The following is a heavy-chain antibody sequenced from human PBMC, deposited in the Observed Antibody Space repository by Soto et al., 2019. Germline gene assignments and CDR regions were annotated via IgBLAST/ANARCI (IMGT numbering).Heavy chain of an antibody. Sequence: TLSLTCAISCDSVSSNSAACNWIRQSPSRGLEWLGRTYYRSKWNNDYAISVKSRITINPDTSKNQFSLQLNSVTPEDTAVYYCARVQGRNWFDPWGQGTLVTVSS. CDR1: CDSVSSNSAA. V-gene: IGHV6-1*01. CDR3: ARVQGRNWFDP. J-gene: IGHJ5*02. CDR2: TYYRSKWNN.